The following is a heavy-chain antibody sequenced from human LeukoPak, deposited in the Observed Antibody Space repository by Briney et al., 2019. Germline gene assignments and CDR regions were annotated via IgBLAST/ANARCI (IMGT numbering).Heavy chain of an antibody. D-gene: IGHD3-3*01. V-gene: IGHV1-2*06. CDR2: INPNSDGT. J-gene: IGHJ5*02. CDR1: GYTFSGYY. CDR3: ARDGAVLRFLEWLSEGDNWFDP. Sequence: ASVKVSCKASGYTFSGYYMHWVRQAPGQGLEAMGRINPNSDGTNYAQKFQGRVTMTRDTSISTAYMELSRLRSDDTAVYYCARDGAVLRFLEWLSEGDNWFDPWGQGTLVTVSS.